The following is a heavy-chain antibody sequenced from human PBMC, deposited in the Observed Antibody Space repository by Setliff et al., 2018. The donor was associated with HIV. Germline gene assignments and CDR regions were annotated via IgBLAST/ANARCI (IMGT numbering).Heavy chain of an antibody. D-gene: IGHD2-15*01. V-gene: IGHV4-39*01. CDR1: GGSITSSGYH. CDR2: IYYSGDT. CDR3: ARRRCSAASCPDNSWNWLDP. J-gene: IGHJ5*02. Sequence: PSETLSLTCSVSGGSITSSGYHWGWIRQPPGKELEWIGNIYYSGDTFYNASLRSRLTLSVDTSKNQFSLKLNSVTASDTAMYYCARRRCSAASCPDNSWNWLDPWGQGTLVTVSS.